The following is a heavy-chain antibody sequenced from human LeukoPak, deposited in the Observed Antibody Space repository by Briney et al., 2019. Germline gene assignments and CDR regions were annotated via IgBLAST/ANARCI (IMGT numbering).Heavy chain of an antibody. Sequence: SETLSLTCTVSGDSISTYYWSWIRQPPGKGLEWIGYIYYSGSTNYNPSLRSRVTISVDTSKNQFSLNLSSMTAADTAVYYCARAIVVVATARNTFDMRGQGTMVTVSS. CDR3: ARAIVVVATARNTFDM. J-gene: IGHJ3*02. CDR2: IYYSGST. V-gene: IGHV4-59*01. D-gene: IGHD2-15*01. CDR1: GDSISTYY.